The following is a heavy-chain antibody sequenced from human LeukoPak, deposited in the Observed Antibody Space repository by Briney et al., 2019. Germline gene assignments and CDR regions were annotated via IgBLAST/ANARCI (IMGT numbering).Heavy chain of an antibody. CDR3: AREPTPYSSSSYYFDY. CDR1: GGTFSSYA. CDR2: IIPIFGTA. V-gene: IGHV1-69*05. J-gene: IGHJ4*02. D-gene: IGHD6-6*01. Sequence: SVTVSCKASGGTFSSYAISWVRQAPGQGLEWMGGIIPIFGTANYAQTFQGRVTITTDESTSTAYMELSSLRSEDTAVYYCAREPTPYSSSSYYFDYWGQGTLVTVSS.